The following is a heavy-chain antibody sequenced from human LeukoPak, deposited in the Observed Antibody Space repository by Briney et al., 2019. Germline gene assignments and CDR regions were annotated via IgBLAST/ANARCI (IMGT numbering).Heavy chain of an antibody. J-gene: IGHJ5*02. CDR1: GFTFSNYG. V-gene: IGHV3-30*18. CDR3: AKDPSTSSVAGKGYWFDP. D-gene: IGHD6-19*01. Sequence: GGSLRLSCAASGFTFSNYGMHWVRQAPGKGLEWVAVISFEGKNKYYADSVKGRFTISRDNSKNTLYLQMNSLRAEDTAVYYCAKDPSTSSVAGKGYWFDPWGQGTLVTVSS. CDR2: ISFEGKNK.